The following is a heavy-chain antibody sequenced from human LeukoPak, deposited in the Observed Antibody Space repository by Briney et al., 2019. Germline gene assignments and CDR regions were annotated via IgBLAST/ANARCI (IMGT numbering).Heavy chain of an antibody. CDR1: GFTFSSYG. J-gene: IGHJ4*02. CDR2: IWYDGSNK. D-gene: IGHD1-26*01. CDR3: ARAFSVWELGDYFDY. V-gene: IGHV3-33*01. Sequence: PGRSLRLSCAASGFTFSSYGMHWVRQAPGKGLEWVAVIWYDGSNKYYADSVKGRFTISRDNSKNTLYLQMNSLRAEDTAVYYCARAFSVWELGDYFDYWGQGTLVTVSS.